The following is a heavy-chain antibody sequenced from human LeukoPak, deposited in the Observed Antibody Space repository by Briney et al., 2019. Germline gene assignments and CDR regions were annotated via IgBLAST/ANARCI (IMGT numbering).Heavy chain of an antibody. D-gene: IGHD1-1*01. CDR2: IFPGDSDT. CDR3: ATMRELEFEEYYFDN. V-gene: IGHV5-51*01. J-gene: IGHJ4*02. CDR1: GYSFITYW. Sequence: GESLMISCKGSGYSFITYWIGWVRQIPGKGLEWMGIIFPGDSDTTYSPSFQGQVTFSVDKSINTAYLQWSSLQASDTAIYYCATMRELEFEEYYFDNWGQGTLVTVSS.